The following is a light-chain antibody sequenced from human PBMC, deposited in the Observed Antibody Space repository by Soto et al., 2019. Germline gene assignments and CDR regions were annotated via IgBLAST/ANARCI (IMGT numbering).Light chain of an antibody. CDR1: QDISNY. Sequence: DIQMTQSPSSLSASVGDRVTITCQASQDISNYLNWYQQKPGKAPKLLIYAASSLQSGVPSRFSGSGSGTDFTLTISSLQPEDFATYYCQQAGTFGQGTKWIS. J-gene: IGKJ1*01. V-gene: IGKV1-39*01. CDR2: AAS. CDR3: QQAGT.